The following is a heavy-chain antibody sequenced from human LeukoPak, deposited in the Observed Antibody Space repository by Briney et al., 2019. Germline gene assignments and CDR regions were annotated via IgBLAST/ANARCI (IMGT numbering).Heavy chain of an antibody. Sequence: SETLSLTCTVSGGYISSSSYYGGWIRQPPGKGLEWIGSIYYSGSTYYNPSLKSRVTISVDTSKNQFSLKLSSVTAADTAVYYCERLAGRGVIIYYYYYYMDVWGKGTTVTVSS. CDR3: ERLAGRGVIIYYYYYYMDV. CDR2: IYYSGST. D-gene: IGHD3-10*01. CDR1: GGYISSSSYY. J-gene: IGHJ6*03. V-gene: IGHV4-39*01.